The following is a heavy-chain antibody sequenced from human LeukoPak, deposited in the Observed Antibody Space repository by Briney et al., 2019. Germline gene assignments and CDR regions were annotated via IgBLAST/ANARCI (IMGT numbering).Heavy chain of an antibody. CDR2: IYYSGST. Sequence: SETLSLACTVSGGSISSSSYYWGWIRQPPGKGLEWIGSIYYSGSTYYNPSLKSRVTISVDTSKNQFSLKLSSVTAADTAVYYCARGPIRYYYDSSGSRRGVYYYYYMDVWGKGTTVTVSS. CDR1: GGSISSSSYY. V-gene: IGHV4-39*01. J-gene: IGHJ6*03. D-gene: IGHD3-22*01. CDR3: ARGPIRYYYDSSGSRRGVYYYYYMDV.